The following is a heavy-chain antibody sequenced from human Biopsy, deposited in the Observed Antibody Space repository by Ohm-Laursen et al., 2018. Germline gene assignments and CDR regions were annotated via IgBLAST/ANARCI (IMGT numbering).Heavy chain of an antibody. CDR1: GFTFSIYA. J-gene: IGHJ4*02. CDR2: ITGSGGST. V-gene: IGHV3-23*01. CDR3: ASDLNGDPSAFDY. Sequence: SLRLSCAATGFTFSIYAMSWVRQAPGKGPEWVSAITGSGGSTFYAGSVKGRFTISRDNSKNTLFLQMNSLRAADTAIYYCASDLNGDPSAFDYWGQGTPVTVSS. D-gene: IGHD4-17*01.